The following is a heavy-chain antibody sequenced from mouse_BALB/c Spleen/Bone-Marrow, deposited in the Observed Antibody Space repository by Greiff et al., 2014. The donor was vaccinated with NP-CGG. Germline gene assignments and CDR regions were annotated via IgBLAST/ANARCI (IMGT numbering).Heavy chain of an antibody. V-gene: IGHV3-1*02. CDR3: ARQNDGYLYYAMDY. CDR2: IHYSGTT. Sequence: EVQLQQPGPDLVKPSQSLSLTCTVTGYSITSGYSWHWIRQFPGNKLEWMGYIHYSGTTNYNPSLKSRISITRDTSKNQFFLQLNSVTSDDTATYYCARQNDGYLYYAMDYWGQGTSVTVSS. J-gene: IGHJ4*01. D-gene: IGHD2-3*01. CDR1: GYSITSGYS.